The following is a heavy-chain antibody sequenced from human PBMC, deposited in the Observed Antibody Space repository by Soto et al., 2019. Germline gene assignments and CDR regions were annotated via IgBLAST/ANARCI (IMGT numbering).Heavy chain of an antibody. CDR3: ARDPQYSTSSQIFDS. CDR1: GYTFTTYA. Sequence: QVQLVQSGAEVKKPGASVKVSCKASGYTFTTYAISWVRQAPGQGLDWMGRISTYNGNTKYAQKLQGRVTMTTDTSTSTAYMELRSLRSDDTAVYYCARDPQYSTSSQIFDSWGQGTLVTVSS. J-gene: IGHJ4*02. CDR2: ISTYNGNT. V-gene: IGHV1-18*01. D-gene: IGHD6-6*01.